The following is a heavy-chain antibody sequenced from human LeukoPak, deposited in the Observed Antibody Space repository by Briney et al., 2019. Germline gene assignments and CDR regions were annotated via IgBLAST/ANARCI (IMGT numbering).Heavy chain of an antibody. CDR2: IYPGDSDT. V-gene: IGHV5-51*01. D-gene: IGHD5-18*01. CDR3: ARHYRRRGYSYDFWDYYFDY. J-gene: IGHJ4*02. CDR1: GYSFTSYW. Sequence: GESLKISCKGSGYSFTSYWIGWVRQMPGKGLEWMGIIYPGDSDTRYSPSFQGQVTISADKSISTAYLQWSSLKASDTAMYYCARHYRRRGYSYDFWDYYFDYWGQGTLVTVSS.